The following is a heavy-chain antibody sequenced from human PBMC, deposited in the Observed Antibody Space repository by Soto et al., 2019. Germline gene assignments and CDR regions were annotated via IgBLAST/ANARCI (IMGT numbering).Heavy chain of an antibody. CDR2: MNPNSGNT. Sequence: ASVELYFKASGYTFPCDDVNWVRQGTGQGLEWMGWMNPNSGNTGYAQKFQGRVAMTRNTSINTAYMEMSSLRSEDTAVYYCARGQQLAYWGQGNLVTVSS. J-gene: IGHJ4*02. V-gene: IGHV1-8*01. D-gene: IGHD6-13*01. CDR3: ARGQQLAY. CDR1: GYTFPCDD.